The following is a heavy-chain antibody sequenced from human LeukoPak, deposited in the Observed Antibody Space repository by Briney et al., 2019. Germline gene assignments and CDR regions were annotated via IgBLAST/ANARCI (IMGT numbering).Heavy chain of an antibody. CDR2: INHSGNT. J-gene: IGHJ6*03. Sequence: SETLSLTCAVFGGSLSGYYWSWIRQPPGKGLEWIGEINHSGNTNYNPSLKSRVTISLDTSKNQFSLKVSSVTAADTAVYYCARVGTGTTFGGYYFYYMDVWGKGTTVTVSS. V-gene: IGHV4-34*01. CDR3: ARVGTGTTFGGYYFYYMDV. CDR1: GGSLSGYY. D-gene: IGHD1-1*01.